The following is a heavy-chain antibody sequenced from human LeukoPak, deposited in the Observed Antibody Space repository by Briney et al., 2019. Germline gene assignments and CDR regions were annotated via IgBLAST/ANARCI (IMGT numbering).Heavy chain of an antibody. V-gene: IGHV3-53*01. D-gene: IGHD4-11*01. J-gene: IGHJ5*02. CDR1: GFTFSNNY. CDR3: ARVPVTTYRWVDP. CDR2: ISSSTST. Sequence: GGSLRLSCAASGFTFSNNYMSWVRQAPGKWLEWVSVISSSTSTYYTDSVKRRLTISSDNSKNTLYLQMNSQRAEDKAVYNSARVPVTTYRWVDPSGQGTLVTVSS.